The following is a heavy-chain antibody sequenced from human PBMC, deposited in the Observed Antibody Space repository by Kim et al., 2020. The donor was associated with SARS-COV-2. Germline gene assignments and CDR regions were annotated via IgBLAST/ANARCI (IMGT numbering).Heavy chain of an antibody. D-gene: IGHD3-22*01. V-gene: IGHV4-34*01. J-gene: IGHJ4*02. CDR3: ARSGSGITMIGTWYYFDY. Sequence: SETLSLTCAVYGGSFSGYYWSWIRQPPGKGLEWIGEINHSGSTNYNPSLKSRVTISVDTSKNQFSLKLSSVTAADTAVYYCARSGSGITMIGTWYYFDYWGQGTLVTVSS. CDR2: INHSGST. CDR1: GGSFSGYY.